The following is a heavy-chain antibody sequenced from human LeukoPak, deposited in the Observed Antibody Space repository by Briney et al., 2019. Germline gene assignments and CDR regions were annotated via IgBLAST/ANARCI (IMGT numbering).Heavy chain of an antibody. CDR3: ARGGYYYGSGSPMDV. CDR1: GYTFSSYG. V-gene: IGHV1-18*01. CDR2: ISAYNGNT. Sequence: GASVKVSCKAFGYTFSSYGISWVRQAPGQRLEWMGWISAYNGNTNYAQKLQGRVTMTTDTSTSTAYMELRSLRSDDTAVYYCARGGYYYGSGSPMDVRGQGTTVTVSS. J-gene: IGHJ6*02. D-gene: IGHD3-10*01.